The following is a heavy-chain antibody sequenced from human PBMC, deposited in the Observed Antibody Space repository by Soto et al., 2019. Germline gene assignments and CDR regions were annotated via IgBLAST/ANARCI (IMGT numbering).Heavy chain of an antibody. J-gene: IGHJ4*02. D-gene: IGHD3-3*01. V-gene: IGHV5-51*01. CDR1: GYSFTSYW. Sequence: GESLKISCKGSGYSFTSYWIGWVRQMPGKGLEWMGIIYPGDSDTRYSPSFQGQVTISADKSISTAYLQWSSLKASDTAMYYCATPGPYFSSGYPLSYWVQRTRVTVAS. CDR2: IYPGDSDT. CDR3: ATPGPYFSSGYPLSY.